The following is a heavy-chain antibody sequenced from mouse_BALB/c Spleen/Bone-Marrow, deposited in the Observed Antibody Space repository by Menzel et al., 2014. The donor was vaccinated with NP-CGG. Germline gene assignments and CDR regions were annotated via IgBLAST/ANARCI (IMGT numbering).Heavy chain of an antibody. J-gene: IGHJ3*01. CDR3: ASYGNSFGY. CDR1: GYSFTGYN. V-gene: IGHV1-39*01. Sequence: EVQPVESGPELEKPGASVKISCKASGYSFTGYNMIWVKQSNGKSLEWIGNIDPHYGGTSYNQKFKDKATLTVDKSSNTAYMQLKSLTSEDSAVYYCASYGNSFGYWGQGTLVTVSA. CDR2: IDPHYGGT. D-gene: IGHD2-1*01.